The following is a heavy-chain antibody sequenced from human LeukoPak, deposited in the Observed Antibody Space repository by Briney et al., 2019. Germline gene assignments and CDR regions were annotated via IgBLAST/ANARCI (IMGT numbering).Heavy chain of an antibody. D-gene: IGHD6-19*01. CDR3: ARHSSAWFYFDS. V-gene: IGHV4-39*01. J-gene: IGHJ4*02. CDR1: GGSISSSNPY. Sequence: SETLSLTCSVSGGSISSSNPYWGWIRQPPGKGLEWIGSIYHGGTTYYNTSLKGRVTISVDTSKNRISLRLSSVTAADTALYFCARHSSAWFYFDSWGRGTLVAVFS. CDR2: IYHGGTT.